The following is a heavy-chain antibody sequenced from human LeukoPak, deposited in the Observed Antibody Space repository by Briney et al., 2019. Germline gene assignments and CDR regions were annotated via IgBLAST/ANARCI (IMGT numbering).Heavy chain of an antibody. V-gene: IGHV1-46*01. D-gene: IGHD2-2*01. CDR2: INPSTSST. CDR3: ARDVEYCSSTTCYGGGPSHFDY. Sequence: ASVKVSCKASGYTFTNYYIHWVRQAPGQGLEWMGIINPSTSSTTYAQKFQGRVTMTRDTSTNTVYMELSSLRSEGTAVYYCARDVEYCSSTTCYGGGPSHFDYWGQGTLVTVSS. J-gene: IGHJ4*02. CDR1: GYTFTNYY.